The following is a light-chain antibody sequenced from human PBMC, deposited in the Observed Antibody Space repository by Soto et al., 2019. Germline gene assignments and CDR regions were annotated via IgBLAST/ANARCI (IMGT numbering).Light chain of an antibody. CDR3: QQYNNWPPIT. V-gene: IGKV3-15*01. CDR1: QSVSNN. Sequence: ERVVTKSPGTLSLSPGERATLSCRASQSVSNNYLAWYQQKPGQAPRLLIYGASTRATGTPARFSGSGSGTEFTLTISSLQSEDFAVYYCQQYNNWPPITFGQGTRLEI. J-gene: IGKJ5*01. CDR2: GAS.